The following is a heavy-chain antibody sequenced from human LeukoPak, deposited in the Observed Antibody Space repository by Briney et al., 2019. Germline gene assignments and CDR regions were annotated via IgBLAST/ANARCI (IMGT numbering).Heavy chain of an antibody. CDR3: ARAERIAARPGWFDP. J-gene: IGHJ5*02. CDR2: ISAYNGNT. V-gene: IGHV1-18*01. CDR1: GYTFTSYG. Sequence: GASVKVSCKASGYTFTSYGISWVRQAPGQGLEWMGWISAYNGNTNYAQKLQGRVTMTTDTSTSTAYMELRSLRSDDTAVYYCARAERIAARPGWFDPWGQGTLVTVSS. D-gene: IGHD6-6*01.